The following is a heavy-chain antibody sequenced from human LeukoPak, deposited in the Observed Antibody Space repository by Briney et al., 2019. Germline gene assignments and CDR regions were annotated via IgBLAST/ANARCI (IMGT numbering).Heavy chain of an antibody. D-gene: IGHD3-22*01. CDR1: GGTFSSYA. V-gene: IGHV1-69*13. CDR2: IISIFGTA. J-gene: IGHJ2*01. Sequence: VKVSCKASGGTFSSYAISWVRQAPGQGLEWMGGIISIFGTANYAQKFQGRVTITADKSTSTAYMELSSLRSEDTAVYYCAKDDRAYHDNSLGYFDLWGRGTLVTVSS. CDR3: AKDDRAYHDNSLGYFDL.